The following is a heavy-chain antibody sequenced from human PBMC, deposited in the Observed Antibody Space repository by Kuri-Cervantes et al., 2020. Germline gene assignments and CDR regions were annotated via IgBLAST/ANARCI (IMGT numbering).Heavy chain of an antibody. CDR1: GYTFTSYY. Sequence: ASVKVSCKASGYTFTSYYMHWVRQAPGQGLEWMGIINPSGGSTSYAQKFQGRVTMTRDTSTSTVYMELSSLKASDTAMYYCASRGYCSRTNCQNWFDPWGQGTLVTVSS. D-gene: IGHD2-2*01. V-gene: IGHV1-46*01. CDR3: ASRGYCSRTNCQNWFDP. CDR2: INPSGGST. J-gene: IGHJ5*02.